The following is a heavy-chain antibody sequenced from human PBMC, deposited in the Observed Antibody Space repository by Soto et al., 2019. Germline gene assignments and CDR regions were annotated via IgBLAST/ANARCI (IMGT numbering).Heavy chain of an antibody. V-gene: IGHV1-24*01. CDR2: FDPEDGET. J-gene: IGHJ4*02. CDR1: GYTLTELS. CDR3: ATDARSITYYYDSSGYYYFDY. D-gene: IGHD3-22*01. Sequence: GASVKVYCKVSGYTLTELSMHWVRQAPGKGLEWMGGFDPEDGETIYAQKFQGRVTMTEDTSTDTAYMELSSLRSEDTAVYYCATDARSITYYYDSSGYYYFDYWGQGTLVT.